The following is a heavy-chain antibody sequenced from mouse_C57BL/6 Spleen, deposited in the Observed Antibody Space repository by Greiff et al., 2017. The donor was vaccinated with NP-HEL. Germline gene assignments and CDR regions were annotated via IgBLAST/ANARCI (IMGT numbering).Heavy chain of an antibody. D-gene: IGHD2-1*01. Sequence: EVQLQQSGPELVKPGASVKISCKASGYSFTGYYMNWVKQSPEKSLEWIGEINPSTGGTTYNQKFKAKATLTVDKSSSTAYMQLKSLTSEDSAVYYCARGDYYGFAYWGQGTLVTVSA. CDR2: INPSTGGT. CDR1: GYSFTGYY. CDR3: ARGDYYGFAY. V-gene: IGHV1-42*01. J-gene: IGHJ3*01.